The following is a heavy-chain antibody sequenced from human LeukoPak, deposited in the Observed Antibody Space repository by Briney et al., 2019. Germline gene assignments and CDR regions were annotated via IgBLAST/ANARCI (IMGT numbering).Heavy chain of an antibody. D-gene: IGHD1-14*01. CDR1: GFTFSSCA. CDR3: ANDRPHPSAEPTNFDN. V-gene: IGHV3-23*01. J-gene: IGHJ4*02. CDR2: ISGSGGNT. Sequence: GGSLRLSCAASGFTFSSCAMSWVRQAPGKGLEWVSAISGSGGNTYYADSVKGRFTISRDNSKNTLHLQMNSLRAEDTAVYYCANDRPHPSAEPTNFDNWGQGTLVTV.